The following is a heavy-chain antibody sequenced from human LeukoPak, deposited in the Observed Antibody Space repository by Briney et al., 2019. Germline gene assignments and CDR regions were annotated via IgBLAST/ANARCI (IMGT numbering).Heavy chain of an antibody. V-gene: IGHV6-1*01. J-gene: IGHJ2*01. CDR1: GDSVSRHSAA. Sequence: SQTLSLTCAISGDSVSRHSAAWNWIRQSPSKGLEWLRRTYYGSKWSNDYAVSVKSRITINADTSKNQFSLQLNSVTPEDTAVYYCARAGAWGAWYFDLWGRGTLVTVSS. CDR3: ARAGAWGAWYFDL. D-gene: IGHD7-27*01. CDR2: TYYGSKWSN.